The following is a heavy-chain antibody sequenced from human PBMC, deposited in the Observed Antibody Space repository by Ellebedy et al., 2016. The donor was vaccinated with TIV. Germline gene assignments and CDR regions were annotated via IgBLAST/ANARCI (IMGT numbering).Heavy chain of an antibody. J-gene: IGHJ4*02. CDR2: INHSGST. Sequence: MPSETLSLTCAVHGGSLSSDYWSWIRQSPEKGLEWIGEINHSGSTSYNPSLKSRVSISVDKPKKQFSLKLSSVTAADTAVYYCARAFQYSSGWAFDYWGQGILVTVSS. CDR3: ARAFQYSSGWAFDY. CDR1: GGSLSSDY. D-gene: IGHD6-19*01. V-gene: IGHV4-34*01.